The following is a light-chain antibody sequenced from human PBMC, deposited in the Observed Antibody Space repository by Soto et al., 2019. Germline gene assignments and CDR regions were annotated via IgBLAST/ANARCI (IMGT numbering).Light chain of an antibody. CDR3: QLSGSWT. Sequence: VMKQSPAILSVSPGESATLSCRASQSVTSNYFAWYQHKPGHAPRLLVFGASIRAAGIPDRFSGSGSGTDFTLTISRLEPEDSAVYYCQLSGSWTFGQGTKVDIK. V-gene: IGKV3-20*01. CDR2: GAS. CDR1: QSVTSNY. J-gene: IGKJ1*01.